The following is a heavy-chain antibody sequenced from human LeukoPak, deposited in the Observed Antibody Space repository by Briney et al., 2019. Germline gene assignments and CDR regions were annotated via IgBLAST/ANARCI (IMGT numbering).Heavy chain of an antibody. CDR1: GYTFTGYY. CDR2: VNPNSGDT. J-gene: IGHJ4*02. Sequence: ASVKVSCKASGYTFTGYYLHWVRQAPGQGLEWMGCVNPNSGDTNYAQKFQGSVTMTRDTSISTVYMELSRLRSDDTAVYYCARSDVLYASQGEARYFNHWGQGTLVTVSS. CDR3: ARSDVLYASQGEARYFNH. V-gene: IGHV1-2*02. D-gene: IGHD3-16*01.